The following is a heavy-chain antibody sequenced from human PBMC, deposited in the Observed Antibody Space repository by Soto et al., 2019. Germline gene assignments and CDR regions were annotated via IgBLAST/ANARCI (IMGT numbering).Heavy chain of an antibody. D-gene: IGHD6-13*01. V-gene: IGHV4-39*01. Sequence: QLQLQESGPGLVKPSETLSLTCTVSGGSISSSSYYWGWIRQPPGKGLEWIGSIYYSGSTYYNPSLKSRVTIXXDXSXXQFSLKLSSVTAADTAVYYCATTAGPTYYYYGMDVWGQGTTVTVSS. CDR3: ATTAGPTYYYYGMDV. J-gene: IGHJ6*02. CDR2: IYYSGST. CDR1: GGSISSSSYY.